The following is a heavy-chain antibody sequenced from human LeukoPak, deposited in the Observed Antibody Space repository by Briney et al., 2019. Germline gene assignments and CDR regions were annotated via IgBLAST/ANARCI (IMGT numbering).Heavy chain of an antibody. V-gene: IGHV4-39*01. D-gene: IGHD5-24*01. J-gene: IGHJ4*02. CDR3: VRHMSTNTGYFDS. CDR2: VYYDGTS. Sequence: SETLSLTCTASGGSINSHSYYWGWIRQPPGKGLEWIGSVYYDGTSYSNPSLTSRAAVFVDTSRDEFSLDLSFVTAADTAVYYCVRHMSTNTGYFDSCGQGTLVSVSS. CDR1: GGSINSHSYY.